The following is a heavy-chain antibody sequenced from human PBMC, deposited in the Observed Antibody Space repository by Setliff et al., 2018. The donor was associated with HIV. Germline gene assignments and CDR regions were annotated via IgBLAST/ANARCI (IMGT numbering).Heavy chain of an antibody. CDR1: GYTFTGYY. CDR3: ATITVAGTGAFDI. J-gene: IGHJ3*02. V-gene: IGHV1-2*02. Sequence: ASVKVSCKASGYTFTGYYMHWVRQAPGQGLEWMGWINPNSGGTKYGQNFQGRVTITADKSTNTAYMELSSLRSDDTAVYYCATITVAGTGAFDIWGQGTMVTVSS. D-gene: IGHD6-19*01. CDR2: INPNSGGT.